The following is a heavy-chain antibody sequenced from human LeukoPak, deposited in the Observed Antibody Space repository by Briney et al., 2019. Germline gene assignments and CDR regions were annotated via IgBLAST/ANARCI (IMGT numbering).Heavy chain of an antibody. CDR2: IYSSGST. J-gene: IGHJ3*02. D-gene: IGHD3-16*02. CDR1: GGSISSYY. Sequence: SETLSLTCTVSGGSISSYYLSWIRQPPGKGLEWIGRIYSSGSTNYSPSLKSRVTISVDTSKTQFSLKLSSVTAADTAVYYCAREGAVGVITLDDAFDIWGQGTMVTVSS. CDR3: AREGAVGVITLDDAFDI. V-gene: IGHV4-59*01.